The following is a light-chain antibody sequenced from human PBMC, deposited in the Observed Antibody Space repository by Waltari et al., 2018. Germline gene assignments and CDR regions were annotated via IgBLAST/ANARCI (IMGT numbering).Light chain of an antibody. J-gene: IGKJ2*01. Sequence: MLTQSPATLSLSPGETATLSCRASQRLTKYYLAWYQQKHGKAPRLLIYGASGRAAGSPERVRGSGSGTDFTLTINRLEPEEFAMYYCQQYGSSILYTFGQGTKLEIK. V-gene: IGKV3-20*01. CDR2: GAS. CDR3: QQYGSSILYT. CDR1: QRLTKYY.